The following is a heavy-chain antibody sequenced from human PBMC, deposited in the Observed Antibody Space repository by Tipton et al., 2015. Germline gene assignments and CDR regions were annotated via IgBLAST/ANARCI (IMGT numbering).Heavy chain of an antibody. CDR3: ARDIVPNWFDP. D-gene: IGHD2-15*01. J-gene: IGHJ5*02. Sequence: AKPSDTLSLTCSVSGDSIRIYHWSWIRQPARKGLEWIGRIFVSGSVAYSPAVKRRVTMSVDTSKNQFSLKLTSVSAADTAIYYCARDIVPNWFDPWGQGILVTVSS. V-gene: IGHV4-4*07. CDR1: GDSIRIYH. CDR2: IFVSGSV.